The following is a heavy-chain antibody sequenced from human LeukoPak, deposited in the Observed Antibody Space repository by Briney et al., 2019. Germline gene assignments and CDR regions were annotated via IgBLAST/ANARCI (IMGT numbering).Heavy chain of an antibody. CDR2: ISGNNDNT. CDR1: GYIFRNYG. CDR3: ARGSYGPRAFDY. V-gene: IGHV1-18*04. J-gene: IGHJ4*02. Sequence: ASVKVSCKASGYIFRNYGISWVRQAPGQGLEWMGWISGNNDNTNYAQKLQGRVTMTTDTSTSTAYMELRSLKSDDTAVYYCARGSYGPRAFDYWGQGTLVTVSS. D-gene: IGHD5-18*01.